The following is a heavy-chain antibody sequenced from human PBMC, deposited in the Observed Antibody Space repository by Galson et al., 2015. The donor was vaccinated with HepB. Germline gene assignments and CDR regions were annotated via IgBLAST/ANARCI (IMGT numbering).Heavy chain of an antibody. Sequence: SVKVSCKASGYTFTSYAMNWVRQAPGQGLEWMGWINTNTGNPTYAQGFTGRSVFSLDTSVSTAYLQISSLKAEDTAVYYCAREIVVRNGSGSYDAFDIWGQGTMVTVSS. J-gene: IGHJ3*02. CDR2: INTNTGNP. D-gene: IGHD3-10*01. V-gene: IGHV7-4-1*02. CDR1: GYTFTSYA. CDR3: AREIVVRNGSGSYDAFDI.